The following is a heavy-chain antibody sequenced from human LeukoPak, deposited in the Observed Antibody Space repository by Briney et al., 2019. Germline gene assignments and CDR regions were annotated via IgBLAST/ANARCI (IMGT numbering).Heavy chain of an antibody. CDR3: ATLYDSAGYYRTPNDS. V-gene: IGHV3-30-3*01. Sequence: GGSLRLSCAASGFIFSSYWMHWVRQAPGKGLEWLSVISFDGNNIHYADSVKGRFTVFRDNSRHTLYLQMNSLGPEDTAVYYCATLYDSAGYYRTPNDSWGQGTLVTVSS. D-gene: IGHD3-22*01. CDR1: GFIFSSYW. J-gene: IGHJ4*02. CDR2: ISFDGNNI.